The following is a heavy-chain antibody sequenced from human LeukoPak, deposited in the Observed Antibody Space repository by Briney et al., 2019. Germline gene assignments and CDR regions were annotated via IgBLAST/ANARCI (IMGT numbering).Heavy chain of an antibody. CDR2: INHSGST. Sequence: GSLRLSCAASGFTFSSYAMSWVRQAPGKGLEWIGEINHSGSTNYNPSLKSRVTISVDTSKNQFSLKLSSVTAADTAVYYCARGGYSSRRFDYWGQGTLVTVSS. D-gene: IGHD1-26*01. J-gene: IGHJ4*02. CDR3: ARGGYSSRRFDY. V-gene: IGHV4-34*01. CDR1: GFTFSSYA.